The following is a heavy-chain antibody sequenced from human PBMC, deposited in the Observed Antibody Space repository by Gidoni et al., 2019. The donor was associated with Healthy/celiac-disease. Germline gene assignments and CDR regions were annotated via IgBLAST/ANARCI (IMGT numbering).Heavy chain of an antibody. CDR1: GFTSSSYG. CDR2: IWYDGSNK. D-gene: IGHD6-13*01. V-gene: IGHV3-33*01. CDR3: ARDRAAGKDGVDY. Sequence: QVQLVQSGGGVVHPGRSLTLSCAASGFTSSSYGMHWVRQAPGKGLGWGAVIWYDGSNKYYADSVKGRFTISRDNSKNTLYLQMNSLRAEETAVYYCARDRAAGKDGVDYWGQGTLVTVSS. J-gene: IGHJ4*02.